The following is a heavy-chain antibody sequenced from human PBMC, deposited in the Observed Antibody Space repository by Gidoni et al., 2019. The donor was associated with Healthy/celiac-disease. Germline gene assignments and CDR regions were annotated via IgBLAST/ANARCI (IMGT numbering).Heavy chain of an antibody. V-gene: IGHV3-30*18. CDR3: AKRNDYGPDLDAFDI. J-gene: IGHJ3*02. Sequence: QVQLVESGGGVVQPGRSLRLSGAASGVTFSSYGMHWVRQAPGKGLEWVAVISYDGSNKYYADSVKGRFTISRDNSKNTLYLQMNSLRAEDTAVYYCAKRNDYGPDLDAFDIWGQGTMVTVSS. CDR1: GVTFSSYG. CDR2: ISYDGSNK. D-gene: IGHD1-1*01.